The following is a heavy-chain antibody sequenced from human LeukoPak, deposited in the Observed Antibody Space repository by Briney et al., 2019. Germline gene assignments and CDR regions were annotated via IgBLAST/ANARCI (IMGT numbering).Heavy chain of an antibody. CDR2: INSASNSI. J-gene: IGHJ4*02. Sequence: GGSLRLSCAASGFPFSSYTMNWVRQGPGKGLESVSSINSASNSIYYADSVKGRFTISRDNAKSSLYLQVNSLRAEDTAVYFCARDANYYFDYWGRGTLVTVS. CDR1: GFPFSSYT. V-gene: IGHV3-21*01. D-gene: IGHD1-7*01. CDR3: ARDANYYFDY.